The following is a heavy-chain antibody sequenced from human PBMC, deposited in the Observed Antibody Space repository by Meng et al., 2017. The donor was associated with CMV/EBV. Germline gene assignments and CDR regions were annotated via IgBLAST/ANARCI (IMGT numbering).Heavy chain of an antibody. CDR1: FSSYA. J-gene: IGHJ4*02. V-gene: IGHV3-23*01. D-gene: IGHD2-15*01. CDR2: ISGSGGST. CDR3: AKGTPDSVVVVAANGPFVY. Sequence: FSSYAMSWVRQAPGKGLEWVSAISGSGGSTYYADSVKGRFTISRDNSKNTLYLQMNSLRAEDTAVYYCAKGTPDSVVVVAANGPFVYWGQGTLVTVSS.